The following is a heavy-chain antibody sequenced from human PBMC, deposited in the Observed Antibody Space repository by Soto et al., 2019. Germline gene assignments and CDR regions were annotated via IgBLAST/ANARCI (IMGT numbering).Heavy chain of an antibody. CDR3: ARSLSVDTAMVYGY. CDR1: GGSISSGGYY. J-gene: IGHJ4*02. V-gene: IGHV4-31*03. CDR2: IYYSRST. Sequence: QVQLQESGPGLVKPSQTLSLTCTVSGGSISSGGYYWSWIRQHPGKGLEWIGYIYYSRSTYYNPSLQSRLTISVDTSKNQFSLKLSSMTAADTAVYYCARSLSVDTAMVYGYWGQGTLVTVSS. D-gene: IGHD5-18*01.